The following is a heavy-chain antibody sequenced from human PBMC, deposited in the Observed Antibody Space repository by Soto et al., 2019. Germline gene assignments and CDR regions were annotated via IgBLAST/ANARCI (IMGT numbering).Heavy chain of an antibody. Sequence: QLQLQESGPGLVKPSETLSLTCTVPGGSISSSSYDWCWIRQPPGKGLEWIGSIYSSGSTYYSPSLKSRVTISVDTSKNPLSLKLSSVTAADTAVYYCARHGVHSSAFTDYWGQGTLVTVSS. CDR3: ARHGVHSSAFTDY. CDR2: IYSSGST. V-gene: IGHV4-39*01. J-gene: IGHJ4*02. CDR1: GGSISSSSYD. D-gene: IGHD6-19*01.